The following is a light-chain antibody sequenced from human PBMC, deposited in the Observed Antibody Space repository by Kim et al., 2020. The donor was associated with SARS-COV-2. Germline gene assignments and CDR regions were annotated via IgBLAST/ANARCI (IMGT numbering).Light chain of an antibody. V-gene: IGKV3-11*01. CDR2: DVS. J-gene: IGKJ4*01. CDR1: QNVDSD. CDR3: LQRARWPLT. Sequence: EIVLTQSPGTLSLSPGERATLSCRAGQNVDSDLAWYQKKPGQAPRLLIYDVSNRATGIPARFDGSGSGTDFTLTISSLEVEDLAVYYCLQRARWPLTFGGGTKVDIK.